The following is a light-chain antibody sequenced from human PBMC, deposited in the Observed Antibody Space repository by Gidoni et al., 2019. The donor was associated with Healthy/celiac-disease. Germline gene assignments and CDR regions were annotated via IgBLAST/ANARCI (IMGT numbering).Light chain of an antibody. CDR2: GAA. J-gene: IGKJ1*01. V-gene: IGKV3-15*01. CDR1: QSVSSN. CDR3: QQYNNWPWT. Sequence: EIVMTQSPATLSVSPGERATLSCRASQSVSSNLAWYQQKPGQAPRLLIYGAATRATGIPARFSGSGSGTEFTLTISSLQSEDFAVYYCQQYNNWPWTFXXXTKXEIK.